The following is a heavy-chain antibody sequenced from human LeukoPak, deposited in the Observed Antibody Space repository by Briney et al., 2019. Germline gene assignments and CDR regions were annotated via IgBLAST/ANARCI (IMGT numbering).Heavy chain of an antibody. CDR3: ARGSTVDTVATPLKY. Sequence: ASVNVSCKASGYTFTSYDINWVRQATGQGLEWMGWMNPNSGNTGYAQKFQGRVTMTRNTSINTAYMELSSLRSEDTAVYYCARGSTVDTVATPLKYWGQGTLVTVSS. J-gene: IGHJ4*02. CDR2: MNPNSGNT. CDR1: GYTFTSYD. D-gene: IGHD5-12*01. V-gene: IGHV1-8*01.